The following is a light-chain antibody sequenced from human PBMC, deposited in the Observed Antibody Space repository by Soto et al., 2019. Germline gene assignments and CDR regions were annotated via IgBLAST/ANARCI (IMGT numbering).Light chain of an antibody. J-gene: IGLJ2*01. CDR2: EVS. CDR1: SSDIGPYDY. Sequence: QSALTQPASVSGSPGQSITISCSGASSDIGPYDYVSWYQHHPGRAPKLLIYEVSNRPSGVSYRFSGSKSGNTASLTISGLQAEDEGDYYCCSYAGSRTHVLFGGGTKLTVL. V-gene: IGLV2-14*01. CDR3: CSYAGSRTHVL.